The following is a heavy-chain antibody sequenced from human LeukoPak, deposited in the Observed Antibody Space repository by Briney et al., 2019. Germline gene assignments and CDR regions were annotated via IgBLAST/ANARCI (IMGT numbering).Heavy chain of an antibody. Sequence: PGGSLRLSCAASGFTLRSYWMHCVRQAPGKGLVWVSRINSDGSSTSYADSVKGRFTISRDNAKNTLYLQMNSLRAEDTAVYYCARRSAAKDAFDIWGQGTMVTVSS. CDR2: INSDGSST. CDR1: GFTLRSYW. CDR3: ARRSAAKDAFDI. J-gene: IGHJ3*02. V-gene: IGHV3-74*01. D-gene: IGHD6-25*01.